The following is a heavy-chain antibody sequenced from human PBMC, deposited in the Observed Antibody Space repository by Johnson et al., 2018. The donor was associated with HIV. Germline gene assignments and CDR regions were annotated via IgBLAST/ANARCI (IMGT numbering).Heavy chain of an antibody. Sequence: QVQLVESGGGVVQPGRSLRLSCAASGFTFSSYAMHWVRQAPGKGLEWVAVISYDGSNKYYADSVKGRLTISRDNSKNTPYLQMNSLRAEDTAVYYCAREGRLGSYLGGVAFDIWGQGTMVTVSS. V-gene: IGHV3-30-3*01. D-gene: IGHD1-26*01. CDR2: ISYDGSNK. CDR3: AREGRLGSYLGGVAFDI. CDR1: GFTFSSYA. J-gene: IGHJ3*02.